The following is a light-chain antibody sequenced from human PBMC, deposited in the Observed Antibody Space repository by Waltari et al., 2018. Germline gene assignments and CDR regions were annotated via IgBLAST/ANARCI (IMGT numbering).Light chain of an antibody. Sequence: DIVMTQSPDSLAVSLGERVTINCKSSQSVLYSSNNKNYLAWYQKKPGQPPKLLIYWASTRESGVPDRFSGSGSGTDFTLTISSLQAEDVAVYYCQQHYSSPKYTFGQGTKLEI. CDR2: WAS. CDR3: QQHYSSPKYT. J-gene: IGKJ2*01. V-gene: IGKV4-1*01. CDR1: QSVLYSSNNKNY.